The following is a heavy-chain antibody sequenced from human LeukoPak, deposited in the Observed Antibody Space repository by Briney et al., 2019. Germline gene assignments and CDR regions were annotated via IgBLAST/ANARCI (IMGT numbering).Heavy chain of an antibody. D-gene: IGHD1-26*01. CDR3: ARVRAVVGALLLYFDY. J-gene: IGHJ4*02. CDR2: INPNSGGT. V-gene: IGHV1-2*02. CDR1: GYTFTGYY. Sequence: ASVKVSCKASGYTFTGYYMHWVRQAPGQGLEWMGWINPNSGGTNYAQKFQGRVTMTRDTSISTAYMELSRLRSDDTAVYYCARVRAVVGALLLYFDYWGQGTLVTVSS.